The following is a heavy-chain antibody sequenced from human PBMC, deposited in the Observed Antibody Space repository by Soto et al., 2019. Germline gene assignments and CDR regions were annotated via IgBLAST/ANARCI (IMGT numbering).Heavy chain of an antibody. D-gene: IGHD2-2*02. V-gene: IGHV3-74*03. CDR3: TREKRYCNSATCYSGSDY. CDR1: GFTFSNYW. CDR2: INSDGSST. J-gene: IGHJ4*02. Sequence: EVQLVESGGGLAQPGGSLRLSCAASGFTFSNYWMHWVHQAPGKGLVWVSRINSDGSSTTYGDSVKGRFTISRDNAKNTLYLQMNSLRAEDTAVYYCTREKRYCNSATCYSGSDYWGRGALVTVSS.